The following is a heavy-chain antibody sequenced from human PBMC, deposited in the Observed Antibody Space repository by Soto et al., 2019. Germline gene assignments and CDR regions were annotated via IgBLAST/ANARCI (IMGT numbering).Heavy chain of an antibody. J-gene: IGHJ6*01. Sequence: QVQLVQSGAEVKKPGSSVKVSCKASGGTFSSYAISWVRQAPGQGLEWMGGIIPIFGTANYAQKFQGRVKITADEATSTAYRELSSLRSEDTAVYYCARESGGTTVAFGMDGWGQGTRVTVSS. CDR3: ARESGGTTVAFGMDG. V-gene: IGHV1-69*01. D-gene: IGHD4-17*01. CDR2: IIPIFGTA. CDR1: GGTFSSYA.